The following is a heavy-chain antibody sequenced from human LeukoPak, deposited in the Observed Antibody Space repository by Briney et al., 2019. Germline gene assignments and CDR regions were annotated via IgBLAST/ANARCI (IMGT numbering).Heavy chain of an antibody. CDR3: VRLRRNSDRSGYYYFYNY. J-gene: IGHJ4*02. CDR2: IKSDGTT. V-gene: IGHV3-66*01. D-gene: IGHD3-22*01. Sequence: GGSLRLSCAASGLTVSSNHMSWVRQAPGKGLEWVSLIKSDGTTEYADSVKGRFTISRDNAKSSLYLQMNSLRAEDTARYYCVRLRRNSDRSGYYYFYNYWGQGIQVTVSS. CDR1: GLTVSSNH.